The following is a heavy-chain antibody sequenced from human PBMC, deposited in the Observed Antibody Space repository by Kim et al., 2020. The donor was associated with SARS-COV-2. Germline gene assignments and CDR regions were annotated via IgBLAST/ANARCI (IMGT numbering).Heavy chain of an antibody. CDR1: GGSISSSNW. D-gene: IGHD2-2*01. J-gene: IGHJ4*02. CDR2: IYHSGST. Sequence: SETLSLTCAVSGGSISSSNWWSWVRQPPGKGLEWVGEIYHSGSTSYNPSLKSRVTISVDKSKNQFSLKLSSVTAADTAVYYCARGSYCSSSSCYLDYWGQGTLCTLSP. CDR3: ARGSYCSSSSCYLDY. V-gene: IGHV4-4*02.